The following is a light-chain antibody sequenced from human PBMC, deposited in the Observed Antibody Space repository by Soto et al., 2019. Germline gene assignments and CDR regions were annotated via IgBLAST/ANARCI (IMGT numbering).Light chain of an antibody. J-gene: IGLJ1*01. CDR3: CSYAGSTTFV. CDR2: DVS. V-gene: IGLV2-14*03. Sequence: QSVLTQPASVSGSPGQSITISCTGTSSDVGGYNYVSWYQHHPGKAPKLIIYDVSNRPSGVSIRFSGSKSDNTASLTISGLQPEDEADYYCCSYAGSTTFVFGTGTKVTVL. CDR1: SSDVGGYNY.